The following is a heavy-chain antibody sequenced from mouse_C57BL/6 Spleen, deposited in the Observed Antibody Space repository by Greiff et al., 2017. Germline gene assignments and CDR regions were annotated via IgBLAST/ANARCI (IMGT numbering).Heavy chain of an antibody. Sequence: EVQRVESGGGLVQPGGSLKLSCAASGFTFSSYAMSWVRQTPAKRLEWVATISDGGSYTYYPDNVKGRFTISRDNAKNNLYLQMSHLKSEDTAMYYCARGNYGSSYWYFDVWGTGTTVTVSS. CDR2: ISDGGSYT. CDR1: GFTFSSYA. V-gene: IGHV5-4*01. D-gene: IGHD1-1*01. J-gene: IGHJ1*03. CDR3: ARGNYGSSYWYFDV.